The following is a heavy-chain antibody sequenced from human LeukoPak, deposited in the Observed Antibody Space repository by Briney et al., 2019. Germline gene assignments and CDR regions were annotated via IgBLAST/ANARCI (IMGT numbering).Heavy chain of an antibody. J-gene: IGHJ6*03. CDR2: INPNSGGT. V-gene: IGHV1-2*02. D-gene: IGHD6-6*01. CDR3: ARVRIAARPYYYYMDV. Sequence: ASVKVSCKASGYTFTGYYMHWVRQAPGQGLEWMGWINPNSGGTNYAQKFQGRVTMTRDTSISTAYMELSRLRSDDTAVYYCARVRIAARPYYYYMDVWGKGTTVTVSS. CDR1: GYTFTGYY.